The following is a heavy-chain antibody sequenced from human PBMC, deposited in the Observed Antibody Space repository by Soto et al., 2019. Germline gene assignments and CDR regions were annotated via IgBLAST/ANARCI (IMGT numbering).Heavy chain of an antibody. V-gene: IGHV3-66*01. CDR1: GFTVSSNY. Sequence: EVQLVESGGGLVQPGGSLRLSCAASGFTVSSNYMSWVRQAPGKGLEWVSVIYSGGSTYYADSVKGRFTISRDNSKNTLYLQMNSLRAEDTAVYYCARDGSSSWPPTDRWEPLGSYWGQGTLVTVSS. CDR2: IYSGGST. D-gene: IGHD6-13*01. CDR3: ARDGSSSWPPTDRWEPLGSY. J-gene: IGHJ4*02.